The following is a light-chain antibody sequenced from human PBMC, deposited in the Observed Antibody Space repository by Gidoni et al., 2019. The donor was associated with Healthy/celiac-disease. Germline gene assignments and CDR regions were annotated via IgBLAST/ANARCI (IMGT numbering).Light chain of an antibody. CDR3: QSYDSSLSGVV. Sequence: QSVLTQPPSVSGAPGRRVTSSCTGSSSNIGAGYDVHWYQHLPGTAPKLLIYGNSNRPSGVPDRFSGSKSGTSASLAITGLQAEDEADYYCQSYDSSLSGVVFGGGTKLTVL. CDR2: GNS. CDR1: SSNIGAGYD. V-gene: IGLV1-40*01. J-gene: IGLJ2*01.